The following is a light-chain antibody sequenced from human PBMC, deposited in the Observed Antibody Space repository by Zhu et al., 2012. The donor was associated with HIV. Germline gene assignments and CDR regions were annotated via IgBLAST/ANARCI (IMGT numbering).Light chain of an antibody. J-gene: IGKJ1*01. V-gene: IGKV3-20*01. CDR2: SAS. CDR1: QSVGSTY. CDR3: QQHGSSLWT. Sequence: EIVLTQPPGTLSLSPGERATLSCRASQSVGSTYLAWYQHKPGQAPRLLIYSASTRATGIPDRFSGSGSGTDFTLTISRLEPEDFAVYYCQQHGSSLWTFGQGTKVEIK.